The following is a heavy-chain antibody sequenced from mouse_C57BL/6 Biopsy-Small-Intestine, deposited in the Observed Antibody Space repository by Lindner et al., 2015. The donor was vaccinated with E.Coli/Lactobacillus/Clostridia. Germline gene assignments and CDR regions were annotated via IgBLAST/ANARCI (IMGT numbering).Heavy chain of an antibody. CDR2: VYPNNGGS. D-gene: IGHD2-1*01. CDR1: GYTFTAYT. Sequence: VQLQESGPELVKPGASVKISCKASGYTFTAYTIDWVKQSPGESLEWIGYVYPNNGGSGYNQQFRSKATLTVDKSSSTAYMELHSLTSEDSAVYYCARFYSWYFDVWGAGTTVTVSA. CDR3: ARFYSWYFDV. J-gene: IGHJ1*01. V-gene: IGHV1-34*01.